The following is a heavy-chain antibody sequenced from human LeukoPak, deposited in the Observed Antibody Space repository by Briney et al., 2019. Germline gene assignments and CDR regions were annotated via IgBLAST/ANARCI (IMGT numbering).Heavy chain of an antibody. CDR2: IYCGDSDT. V-gene: IGHV5-51*01. J-gene: IGHJ4*02. CDR1: GYSFSSYW. Sequence: GESLKIPCKGSGYSFSSYWIGWVRQMPGKGLEWMGIIYCGDSDTRYSPSFQGQVTISADKSTSTAYLQWSSLKASDTAMYYCARRDSYGSVNYYFDCWGQGTLVTVSS. D-gene: IGHD5-18*01. CDR3: ARRDSYGSVNYYFDC.